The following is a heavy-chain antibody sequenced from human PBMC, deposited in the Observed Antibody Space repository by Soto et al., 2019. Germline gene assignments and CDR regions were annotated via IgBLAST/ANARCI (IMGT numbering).Heavy chain of an antibody. CDR3: VRGRGDYSDRSAYYFDY. Sequence: QVQLQDSGPGLVKPSQTLSLTCAVSVGAITTHGFYWSWIRQPPGKGLEWIGYISYSGSTSYNPSFKSRLTISIDTSKKQFSLKMNSVTAADTAVYYCVRGRGDYSDRSAYYFDYWDQGALVTVSS. J-gene: IGHJ4*02. D-gene: IGHD3-22*01. V-gene: IGHV4-30-4*01. CDR2: ISYSGST. CDR1: VGAITTHGFY.